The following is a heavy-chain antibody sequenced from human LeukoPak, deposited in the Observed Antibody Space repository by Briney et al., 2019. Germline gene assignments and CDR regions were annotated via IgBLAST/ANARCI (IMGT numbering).Heavy chain of an antibody. J-gene: IGHJ4*02. CDR2: IYYNGST. Sequence: SETLSLTCTVSGGSISSYYWSWIRQPPGKGLEWIGYIYYNGSTNYNSSLKSRVTISVDTSKNQFSLKLSSVTAADTAVYYCARGAMATTPFFDYWGQGTPVTVSS. CDR1: GGSISSYY. D-gene: IGHD5-24*01. V-gene: IGHV4-59*01. CDR3: ARGAMATTPFFDY.